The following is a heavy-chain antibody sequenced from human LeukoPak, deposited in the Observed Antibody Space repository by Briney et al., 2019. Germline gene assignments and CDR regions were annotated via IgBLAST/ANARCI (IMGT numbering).Heavy chain of an antibody. V-gene: IGHV1-2*02. Sequence: ASVKLSCKASGYTFTGYDMHWVRQAPGQGLEWMGWINPNSGGTYYAQKFQGRVTMSRDTSINTAYMELSRLRADDTAVYYCARDGGAAGFDYWGQGTLVTVSS. CDR2: INPNSGGT. CDR1: GYTFTGYD. J-gene: IGHJ4*02. D-gene: IGHD4/OR15-4a*01. CDR3: ARDGGAAGFDY.